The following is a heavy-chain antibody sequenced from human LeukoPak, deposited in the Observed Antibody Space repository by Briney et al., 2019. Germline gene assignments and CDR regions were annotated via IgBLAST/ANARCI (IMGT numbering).Heavy chain of an antibody. V-gene: IGHV4-34*01. J-gene: IGHJ5*02. Sequence: KPSETLSLTCAVHGGSFSGYYWSWIRQPPGKGLEWIAEINHSGSTNYNPSLKSRVTISVDTSKNQFSLKLTSVTAADTAVYYCARVRAAAGTSWFDPWGQGTLVTVSS. CDR2: INHSGST. D-gene: IGHD6-13*01. CDR1: GGSFSGYY. CDR3: ARVRAAAGTSWFDP.